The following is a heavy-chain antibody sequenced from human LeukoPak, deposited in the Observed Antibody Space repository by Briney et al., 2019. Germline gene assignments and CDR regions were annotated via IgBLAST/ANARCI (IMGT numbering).Heavy chain of an antibody. CDR3: ARAVQYYYDSSGYSDY. V-gene: IGHV1-18*01. J-gene: IGHJ4*02. CDR2: ISAYNGNT. D-gene: IGHD3-22*01. Sequence: ASVKVSCKASGYSTTRYGISWVRQAPGQGLEWMGWISAYNGNTNYAQKLQGRVTMTTDTSTSTAYMELRSLRSDDTAVYYCARAVQYYYDSSGYSDYWGQGTLVTVSS. CDR1: GYSTTRYG.